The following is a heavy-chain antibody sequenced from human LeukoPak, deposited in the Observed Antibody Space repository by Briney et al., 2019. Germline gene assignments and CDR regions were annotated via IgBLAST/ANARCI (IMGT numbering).Heavy chain of an antibody. CDR3: ARQTLEYYYDSSGYRFDY. V-gene: IGHV1-69*05. J-gene: IGHJ4*02. D-gene: IGHD3-22*01. Sequence: SVKVSFKASGGTFSSYAISWVRQAPGPGLEWMGGIIPIFGTANYAQKFQGRVTITTDESTSTAYMELSSLRSEDTAVYYCARQTLEYYYDSSGYRFDYWGQGTLVTVSS. CDR2: IIPIFGTA. CDR1: GGTFSSYA.